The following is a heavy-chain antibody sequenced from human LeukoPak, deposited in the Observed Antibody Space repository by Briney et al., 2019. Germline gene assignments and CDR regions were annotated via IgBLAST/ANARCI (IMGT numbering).Heavy chain of an antibody. CDR3: ARRDYDSSGYIFDY. V-gene: IGHV1-2*02. J-gene: IGHJ4*02. CDR1: GYTFTDYY. Sequence: ASVTVSCTASGYTFTDYYMHWVRQAPGQGLEWMGWINPNSGGTNYAQKFQGRVTMTRDTSISTAYMELSRLRSDDTAVYYCARRDYDSSGYIFDYWGQGTLVTVSS. CDR2: INPNSGGT. D-gene: IGHD3-22*01.